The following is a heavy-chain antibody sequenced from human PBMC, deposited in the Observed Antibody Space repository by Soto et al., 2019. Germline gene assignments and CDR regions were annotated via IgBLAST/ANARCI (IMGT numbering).Heavy chain of an antibody. V-gene: IGHV3-64D*06. J-gene: IGHJ4*02. Sequence: SLRLSCSVFGFTISSYAMHWVRQAPGKGLQYVSSISSNGGSTYYADSVKGRFTISRDNSKNTLYLQMSSLRVEDTAVYYCVKDRYVDYWGQGTLVTVSS. CDR2: ISSNGGST. CDR1: GFTISSYA. CDR3: VKDRYVDY.